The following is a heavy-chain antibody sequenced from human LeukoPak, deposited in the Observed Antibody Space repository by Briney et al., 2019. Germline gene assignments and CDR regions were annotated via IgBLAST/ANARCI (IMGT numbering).Heavy chain of an antibody. CDR2: IKEDGGQK. CDR1: GFTFSRYW. V-gene: IGHV3-7*01. J-gene: IGHJ4*02. CDR3: VRDGLDISTDFDY. D-gene: IGHD6-13*01. Sequence: GGSLRLSCAASGFTFSRYWMTWVRQAPGKGLEWVANIKEDGGQKYYVDSVRGRFTISRDNAENSLDLQMTSLRPDDTGVYYCVRDGLDISTDFDYWGQGTLVTVPS.